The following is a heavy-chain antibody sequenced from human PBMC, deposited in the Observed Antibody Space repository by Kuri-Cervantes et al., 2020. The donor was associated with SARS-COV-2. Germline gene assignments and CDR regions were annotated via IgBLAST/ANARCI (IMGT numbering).Heavy chain of an antibody. D-gene: IGHD6-19*01. V-gene: IGHV4-39*01. CDR3: ARIAVGISDALDI. CDR1: GGSISSGSYY. CDR2: INYIGST. Sequence: SETLSLTCNVSGGSISSGSYYWGWIRQPPGKGLEWIANINYIGSTYSNPFLKSRLTISVDTSTNRFSLKLNSVTAADTAVYYCARIAVGISDALDIWGQGTVVTVSS. J-gene: IGHJ3*02.